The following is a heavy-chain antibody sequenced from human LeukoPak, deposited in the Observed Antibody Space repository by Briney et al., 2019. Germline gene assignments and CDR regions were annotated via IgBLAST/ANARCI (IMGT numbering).Heavy chain of an antibody. D-gene: IGHD2-15*01. J-gene: IGHJ4*02. CDR2: IRSKAYGGTT. CDR1: GFTFGDYA. Sequence: GGSLRLSCTASGFTFGDYAMSWFRQAPGKGLEWVGFIRSKAYGGTTEYAASVKGRFTISRDDSKSIAYLQMNSLKTEDTAVYYCTRGISNADYCSGGSCYNWGQGTLVTVSS. CDR3: TRGISNADYCSGGSCYN. V-gene: IGHV3-49*03.